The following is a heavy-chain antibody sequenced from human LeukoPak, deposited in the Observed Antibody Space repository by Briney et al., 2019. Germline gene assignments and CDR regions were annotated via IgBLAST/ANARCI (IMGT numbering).Heavy chain of an antibody. D-gene: IGHD3-22*01. CDR2: ISWDGDST. CDR1: GFTFDDYL. V-gene: IGHV3-43*01. CDR3: AKARGLIGGAFDL. J-gene: IGHJ3*01. Sequence: QPGGSLRLSCAASGFTFDDYLIHWVRQVPGKGLEWVSLISWDGDSTYYADSVKGRFTISRDNSKNSLYLQMNSLRTEDTALYYCAKARGLIGGAFDLWGQGTMVTVSS.